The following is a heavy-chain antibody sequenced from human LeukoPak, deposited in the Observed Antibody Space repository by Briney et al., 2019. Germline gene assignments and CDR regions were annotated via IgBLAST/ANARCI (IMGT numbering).Heavy chain of an antibody. Sequence: ASVKVSCKASGYTFTSYAMNWVRQAPGQGLEWMGWINPNSGGTNYAQKFQGWVTMTRDTSISTAYMELSRLRSDDTAVYYCARDVGYCTNGVCQGLFDYWGQGTLVTVSS. CDR2: INPNSGGT. J-gene: IGHJ4*02. CDR1: GYTFTSYA. D-gene: IGHD2-8*01. V-gene: IGHV1-2*04. CDR3: ARDVGYCTNGVCQGLFDY.